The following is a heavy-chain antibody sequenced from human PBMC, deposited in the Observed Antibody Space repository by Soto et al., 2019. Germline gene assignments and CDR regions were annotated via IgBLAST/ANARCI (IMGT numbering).Heavy chain of an antibody. CDR1: GGSISSGGYY. Sequence: PSETLSLTCTVSGGSISSGGYYWSWIRQHPGKGLEWIGYIYYSGSTYYNPSLKSRVTISVDTSKNQFSLKLSSVTAADTAVYYCARRPLDHIWGSYPSDAFDIWGQGTMVTVSS. CDR3: ARRPLDHIWGSYPSDAFDI. J-gene: IGHJ3*02. V-gene: IGHV4-31*03. D-gene: IGHD3-16*01. CDR2: IYYSGST.